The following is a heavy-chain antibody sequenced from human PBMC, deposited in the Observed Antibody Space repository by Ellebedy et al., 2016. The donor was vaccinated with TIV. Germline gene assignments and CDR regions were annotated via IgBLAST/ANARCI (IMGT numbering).Heavy chain of an antibody. J-gene: IGHJ3*02. Sequence: GESLKISCAASRFSFSSYWMSWVRQAPGKGLEWVANINQDGSEKHYVDTVKGRFTISRDNAKNSLYLQMNSLRADDTSVYYCATDGSYGDFRSPAHAFVIWGQGTVVTVSS. CDR2: INQDGSEK. D-gene: IGHD4-17*01. CDR3: ATDGSYGDFRSPAHAFVI. CDR1: RFSFSSYW. V-gene: IGHV3-7*01.